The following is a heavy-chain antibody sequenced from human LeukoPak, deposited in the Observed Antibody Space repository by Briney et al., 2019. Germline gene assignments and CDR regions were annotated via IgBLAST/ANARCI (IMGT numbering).Heavy chain of an antibody. V-gene: IGHV3-23*01. J-gene: IGHJ3*02. CDR3: ARHLGPDI. CDR1: GFTFSNYA. CDR2: ISDSGAGT. Sequence: PGGSLRLSCAASGFTFSNYAMTWVRQAPGKGLEWVSVISDSGAGTYYVDSVKGRFTVSRDNSKKTLYLQMNSLRAEDTAVYYCARHLGPDIWGQGTKVTVSS.